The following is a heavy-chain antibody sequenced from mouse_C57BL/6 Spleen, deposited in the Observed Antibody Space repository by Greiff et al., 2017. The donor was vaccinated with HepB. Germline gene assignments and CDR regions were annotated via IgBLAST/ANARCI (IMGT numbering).Heavy chain of an antibody. D-gene: IGHD1-1*01. CDR2: IYPRSGNT. Sequence: QVQLKQSGAELARPGASVKLSCKASGYTFTSYGISWVKQRTGQGLEWIGEIYPRSGNTYYNEKFKGKATLTADKSSSTAYMELRSLTSEDSAVYFCARGEGGYGSSYDYWGQGTTLTVSS. J-gene: IGHJ2*01. CDR1: GYTFTSYG. V-gene: IGHV1-81*01. CDR3: ARGEGGYGSSYDY.